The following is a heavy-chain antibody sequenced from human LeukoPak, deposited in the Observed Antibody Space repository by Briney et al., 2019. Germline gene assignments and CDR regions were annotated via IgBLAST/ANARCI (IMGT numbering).Heavy chain of an antibody. CDR3: ASALYSYGSFDY. Sequence: SETLSLTCAVYGGSFSGYYWSWIRQPPGKGLEWIGEINHSGSTNYNPSLKSRVTISVDTSKNQFSLKLSSVTAADTAVCYCASALYSYGSFDYWGQGTLVTVSS. CDR2: INHSGST. D-gene: IGHD5-18*01. V-gene: IGHV4-34*01. CDR1: GGSFSGYY. J-gene: IGHJ4*02.